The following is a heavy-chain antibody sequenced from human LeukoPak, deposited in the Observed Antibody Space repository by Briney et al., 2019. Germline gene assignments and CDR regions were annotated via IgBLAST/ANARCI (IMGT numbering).Heavy chain of an antibody. CDR2: IIPIFGTA. V-gene: IGHV1-69*13. CDR1: GYTFTSYG. Sequence: SVKVSCKASGYTFTSYGISWVRQAPGQGLEWMGGIIPIFGTANYAQKFQGRVTITADESTSTAYMELSSLRSEDTAVYYCARAVESSSWYPAFDYWGQGTLVTVSS. CDR3: ARAVESSSWYPAFDY. J-gene: IGHJ4*02. D-gene: IGHD6-13*01.